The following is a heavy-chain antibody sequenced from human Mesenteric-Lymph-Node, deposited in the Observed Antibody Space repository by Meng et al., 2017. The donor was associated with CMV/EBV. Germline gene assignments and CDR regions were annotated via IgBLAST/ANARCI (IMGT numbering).Heavy chain of an antibody. CDR3: VRITSSSRPNFDH. CDR2: IHYSGST. CDR1: GGSISATNYY. J-gene: IGHJ4*02. Sequence: SETLSLTCSVSGGSISATNYYWGWIRQPPGKGLEWIGTIHYSGSTYLNLSLKSRVTILIDRYKRQFSLKVSSVTAADTAMYYCVRITSSSRPNFDHWGQGTLVTVSS. D-gene: IGHD3-10*01. V-gene: IGHV4-39*07.